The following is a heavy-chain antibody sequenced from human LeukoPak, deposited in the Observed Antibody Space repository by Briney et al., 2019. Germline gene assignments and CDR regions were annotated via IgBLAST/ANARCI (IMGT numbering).Heavy chain of an antibody. Sequence: SDTLSLTCTVSCGSIIIIGYFWGWIRQPPWKGPHWIGTIFHSGSTYYNASLKSRVTMSVDTSKNLFSLKLSSATAADTAVYYCARRSTAGEWFDPWGQGTLVTVSS. CDR2: IFHSGST. D-gene: IGHD3-16*01. CDR1: CGSIIIIGYF. J-gene: IGHJ5*02. V-gene: IGHV4-39*01. CDR3: ARRSTAGEWFDP.